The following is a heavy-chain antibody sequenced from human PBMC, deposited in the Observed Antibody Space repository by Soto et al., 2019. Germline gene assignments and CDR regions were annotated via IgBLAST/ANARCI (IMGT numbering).Heavy chain of an antibody. CDR3: ARGLVLEEMATIVRLDY. J-gene: IGHJ4*02. V-gene: IGHV4-34*01. CDR2: INHSGST. CDR1: GGSFSGYY. Sequence: SETLSLTCAVYGGSFSGYYWSWIRQPPWKGLEWIGEINHSGSTNYNPSLKSRVTISVDTSKNQFSLKLSSVTAADTAVYYCARGLVLEEMATIVRLDYWAQGTLVTVSS. D-gene: IGHD5-12*01.